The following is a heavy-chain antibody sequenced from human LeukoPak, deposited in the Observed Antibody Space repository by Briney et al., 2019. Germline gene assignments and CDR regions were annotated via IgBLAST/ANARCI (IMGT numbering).Heavy chain of an antibody. CDR1: GGSISSSSYY. CDR2: IYYSGST. CDR3: ASEIYDILTGSPPNWFDP. D-gene: IGHD3-9*01. J-gene: IGHJ5*02. Sequence: SETLSLTCTVSGGSISSSSYYWGWIRQPPGKGLEWIGSIYYSGSTYYNPSLKSRVTISVDTSKNQFSLKLSSVTAADTAVYYCASEIYDILTGSPPNWFDPWGQGTLVTVSS. V-gene: IGHV4-39*07.